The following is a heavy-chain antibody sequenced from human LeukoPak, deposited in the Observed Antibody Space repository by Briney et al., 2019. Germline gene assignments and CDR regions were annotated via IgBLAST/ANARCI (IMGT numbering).Heavy chain of an antibody. CDR2: IYSGGST. J-gene: IGHJ4*02. D-gene: IGHD5-24*01. V-gene: IGHV3-53*01. CDR3: ARVKVDGYNPYYFDY. CDR1: GFTVSSNY. Sequence: GGSLRLSCAAPGFTVSSNYMSWVRQAPGKGLEWGSVIYSGGSTYYADPVKGRFTISRDDSKNTLYLQMNSLRAEDTAVYYCARVKVDGYNPYYFDYWGQGTLVTVSS.